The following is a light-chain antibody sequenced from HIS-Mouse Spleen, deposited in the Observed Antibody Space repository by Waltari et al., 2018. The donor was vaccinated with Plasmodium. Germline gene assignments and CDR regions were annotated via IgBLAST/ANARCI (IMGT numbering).Light chain of an antibody. Sequence: QSALTQPASVSGSPGQSITISCTGTSSDVGGYNYVSWYQQHQGKAPKLMIYDVSNRPAWVSKPFSASKSCYTASRTISGLQAEDEADYYCSSYTSSSTHVVFGGGTKLTVL. V-gene: IGLV2-14*03. CDR2: DVS. CDR3: SSYTSSSTHVV. CDR1: SSDVGGYNY. J-gene: IGLJ2*01.